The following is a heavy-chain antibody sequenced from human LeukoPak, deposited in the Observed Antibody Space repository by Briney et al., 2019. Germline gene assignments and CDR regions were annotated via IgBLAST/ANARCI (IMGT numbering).Heavy chain of an antibody. CDR2: IKPDGTET. V-gene: IGHV3-7*01. CDR3: AREGRVSGYDFDC. Sequence: GESLRLSCAASGFMFSGYWMTWVRQAPGKGLEWVANIKPDGTETFYMDSVKGRFTISRDNAKNTLYLQMNSLRVEDTAVYYCAREGRVSGYDFDCWGQGTLVTVSS. J-gene: IGHJ4*02. CDR1: GFMFSGYW. D-gene: IGHD5-12*01.